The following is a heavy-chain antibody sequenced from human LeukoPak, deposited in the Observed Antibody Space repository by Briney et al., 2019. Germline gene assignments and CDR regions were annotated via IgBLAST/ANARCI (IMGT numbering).Heavy chain of an antibody. CDR1: GYTFTSYG. V-gene: IGHV1-18*01. CDR2: ISAYNGNT. Sequence: ASVKVSCKASGYTFTSYGISWVRQAPGQGLEWMGWISAYNGNTNYAQKLQGRVTMTRDTSISTAYMEVSRLRSDDTAIYYCARGIYYYGSSGSTDFDYWGQGTLVTVSS. D-gene: IGHD3-22*01. J-gene: IGHJ4*02. CDR3: ARGIYYYGSSGSTDFDY.